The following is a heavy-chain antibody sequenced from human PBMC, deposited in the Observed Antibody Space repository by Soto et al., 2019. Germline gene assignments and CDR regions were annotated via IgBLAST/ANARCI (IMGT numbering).Heavy chain of an antibody. CDR1: GFTFSSYS. V-gene: IGHV3-48*01. CDR3: ARDSDDSSGYYLLGVYYFDY. Sequence: GGSLRLSCAASGFTFSSYSMNWVRQAPGKGLEWVSYISSSSSTIYYADSVKGRFTISRDNAKNSLYLQMNSLRAEDTAVYYCARDSDDSSGYYLLGVYYFDYWGQGNLVTVSS. CDR2: ISSSSSTI. D-gene: IGHD3-22*01. J-gene: IGHJ4*02.